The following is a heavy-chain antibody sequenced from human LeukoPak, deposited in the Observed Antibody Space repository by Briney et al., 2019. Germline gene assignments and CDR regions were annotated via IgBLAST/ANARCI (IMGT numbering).Heavy chain of an antibody. J-gene: IGHJ4*02. CDR3: ARSEHSSSSFDY. CDR2: ISSSSTHI. V-gene: IGHV3-21*01. Sequence: PGGSLRLSCADSGFTLSSYSMNCVRQAPGKGLERVSYISSSSTHIYYADSVKGRFTISRDNARNSLYLQMNSLRAEDTAIYYCARSEHSSSSFDYWGQGTLVTVSS. D-gene: IGHD6-6*01. CDR1: GFTLSSYS.